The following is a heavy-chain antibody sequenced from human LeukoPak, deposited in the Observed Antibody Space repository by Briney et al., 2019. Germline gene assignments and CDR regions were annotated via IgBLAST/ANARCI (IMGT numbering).Heavy chain of an antibody. D-gene: IGHD5/OR15-5a*01. V-gene: IGHV4-30-2*01. Sequence: SQTLSLTCAVSGGSISSGGYSWSWIRQPPGKGLEWIGYIYHSGSTYYNPSLKSRVTISVDRSKNQFSLKLSSVTAADTAVYYCARTPPYLPGAFDIWGQGTMVTVSS. CDR1: GGSISSGGYS. CDR3: ARTPPYLPGAFDI. CDR2: IYHSGST. J-gene: IGHJ3*02.